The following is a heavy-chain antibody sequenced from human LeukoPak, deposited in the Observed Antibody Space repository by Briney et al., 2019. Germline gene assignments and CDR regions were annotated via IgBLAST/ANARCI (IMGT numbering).Heavy chain of an antibody. CDR3: ARRCLGYCSSTSCCVDY. D-gene: IGHD2-2*01. CDR2: IYYSGST. V-gene: IGHV4-31*03. CDR1: GGSISSGGYY. J-gene: IGHJ4*02. Sequence: SETLSLTCTVSGGSISSGGYYWSWIRQHPGKGLEWIGYIYYSGSTYYNPSLKSRVTISVDTSKNQFSLKLSSVTAADTAVYYCARRCLGYCSSTSCCVDYWGQGTLVTVSS.